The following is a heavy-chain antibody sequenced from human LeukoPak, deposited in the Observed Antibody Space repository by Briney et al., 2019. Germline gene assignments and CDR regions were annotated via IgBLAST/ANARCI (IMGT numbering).Heavy chain of an antibody. CDR3: ARGFSYPDY. CDR1: GFTFSSYG. CDR2: IWYDGSNK. Sequence: GGSLRLSCATSGFTFSSYGMHWVRQAPGKGLEWAAVIWYDGSNKNYADSVKGRFTISRDNSKNTLSLQMNSLRAEDTAVYYCARGFSYPDYWGQGTLVTVSS. V-gene: IGHV3-33*01. J-gene: IGHJ4*02.